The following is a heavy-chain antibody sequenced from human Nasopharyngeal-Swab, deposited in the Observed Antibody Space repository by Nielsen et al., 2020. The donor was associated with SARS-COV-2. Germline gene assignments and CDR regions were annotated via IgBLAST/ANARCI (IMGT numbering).Heavy chain of an antibody. CDR3: ARAVVGYWYFDL. CDR1: GGSISSYY. D-gene: IGHD3-22*01. J-gene: IGHJ2*01. Sequence: GSLRLSCTVSGGSISSYYWSWIRQPPGKGLEWIGYIYYSGSTNYNPSLESRVTISVDTSKNQFSLKLSSVTAADTAVYYCARAVVGYWYFDLWGRGTLVTVSS. V-gene: IGHV4-59*01. CDR2: IYYSGST.